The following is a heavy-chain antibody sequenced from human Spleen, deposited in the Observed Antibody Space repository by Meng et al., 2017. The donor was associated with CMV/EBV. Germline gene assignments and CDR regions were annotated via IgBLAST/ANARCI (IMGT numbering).Heavy chain of an antibody. Sequence: GESLKISCAASGFTFSSYSMTWVRQAPGKGLEWVSSITSSGGYTYYADSVKGRFTISRDNAKNSLYLQMNSLSAEDTAAYYCARDLFAETVAYWGQGTLVTVSS. CDR3: ARDLFAETVAY. D-gene: IGHD4-17*01. CDR1: GFTFSSYS. V-gene: IGHV3-21*01. J-gene: IGHJ4*02. CDR2: ITSSGGYT.